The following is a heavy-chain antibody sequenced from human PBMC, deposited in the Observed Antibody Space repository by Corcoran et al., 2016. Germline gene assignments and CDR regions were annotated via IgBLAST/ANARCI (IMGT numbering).Heavy chain of an antibody. J-gene: IGHJ4*02. Sequence: QLQLQESGPGLVKPSETLSLTCTVSGGSISSSSYYWGWIRQPPGKGLEWIGSIYYSGSTYYNPSPKSRVTISVDTSKNHFSLKLSSVTAADTAVYYCAGGGLRFLEWLHNDYWGQGTLVTVSS. V-gene: IGHV4-39*07. CDR2: IYYSGST. CDR3: AGGGLRFLEWLHNDY. CDR1: GGSISSSSYY. D-gene: IGHD3-3*01.